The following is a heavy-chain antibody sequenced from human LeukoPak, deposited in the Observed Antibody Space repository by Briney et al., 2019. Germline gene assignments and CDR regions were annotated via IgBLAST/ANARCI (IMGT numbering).Heavy chain of an antibody. J-gene: IGHJ5*02. CDR2: ISYTGST. Sequence: SETLSLTCTVSGGSISSSYYYWGWIRQPPGKGLEWIGSISYTGSTYYNPSLKSRVTISVDTSKNQFSLKLSSVTAADTAVYYCARIIVVVPGVLGGWFDPGGQGTLVTVS. CDR3: ARIIVVVPGVLGGWFDP. V-gene: IGHV4-39*07. CDR1: GGSISSSYYY. D-gene: IGHD2-2*01.